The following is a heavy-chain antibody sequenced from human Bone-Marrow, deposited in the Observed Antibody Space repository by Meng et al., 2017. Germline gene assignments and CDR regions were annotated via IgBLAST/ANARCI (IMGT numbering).Heavy chain of an antibody. J-gene: IGHJ4*02. CDR3: ARAAYGDYGVDY. Sequence: QVQLVQSGAAVNKPGPSVHVSCNASGYTFTGYSMHWVRQAPGQGLEWMGRINHNSGGNNYAQKFQGRVPMTRDTSISTAYMELSSLRSEETAVYYCARAAYGDYGVDYWGQGTLVTVSS. V-gene: IGHV1-2*06. CDR2: INHNSGGN. CDR1: GYTFTGYS. D-gene: IGHD4-17*01.